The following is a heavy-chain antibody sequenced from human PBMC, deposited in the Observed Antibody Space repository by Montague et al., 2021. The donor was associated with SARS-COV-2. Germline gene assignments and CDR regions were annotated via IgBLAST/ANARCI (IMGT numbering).Heavy chain of an antibody. V-gene: IGHV4-39*01. D-gene: IGHD3-9*01. Sequence: YHNSSLQCRVTISRDTSQLQVSLRLTSMTTADTAVYYCARLPTGFPNWFDTWGQGILVTVSS. J-gene: IGHJ5*02. CDR3: ARLPTGFPNWFDT.